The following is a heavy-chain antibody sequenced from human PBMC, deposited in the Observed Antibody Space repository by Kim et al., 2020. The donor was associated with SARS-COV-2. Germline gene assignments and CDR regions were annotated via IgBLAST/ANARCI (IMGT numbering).Heavy chain of an antibody. Sequence: NYNPSLKSRVTISVDKSKNQFSLKLSSVTAADTAVYYCARSPMVRGTIDYWGQGTLVTVSS. D-gene: IGHD3-10*01. CDR3: ARSPMVRGTIDY. V-gene: IGHV4-4*02. J-gene: IGHJ4*02.